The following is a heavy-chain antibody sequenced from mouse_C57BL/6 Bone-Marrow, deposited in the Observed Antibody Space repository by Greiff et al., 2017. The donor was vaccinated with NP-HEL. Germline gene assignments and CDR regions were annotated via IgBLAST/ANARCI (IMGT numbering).Heavy chain of an antibody. V-gene: IGHV5-16*01. CDR1: GFTFSDYY. CDR2: INYDGSST. Sequence: EVKLVESEGGLVQPGSSMKLSCTASGFTFSDYYMAWVRQVPEKGLEWVANINYDGSSTYYLDSLKSRFIISRDNAKNILYLQMSSLKSEDTATYYCAREGGGNFDVWGTGTTVTVSS. J-gene: IGHJ1*03. CDR3: AREGGGNFDV.